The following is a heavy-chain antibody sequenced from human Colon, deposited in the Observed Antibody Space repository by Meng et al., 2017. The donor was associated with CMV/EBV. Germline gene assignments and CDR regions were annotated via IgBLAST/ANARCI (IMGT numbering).Heavy chain of an antibody. D-gene: IGHD1-26*01. V-gene: IGHV4-4*07. Sequence: QLQESAPGLVRPSETLSLPCSVSGAPISNFFWSWIRQSAGMRLEWIGRIQSDGNTYYNPSLKSRVTVSQDTSKNQISLRLRSVTAADTAVYYCATGSGDFDHWGQGTLVTVSS. CDR1: GAPISNFF. J-gene: IGHJ4*02. CDR3: ATGSGDFDH. CDR2: IQSDGNT.